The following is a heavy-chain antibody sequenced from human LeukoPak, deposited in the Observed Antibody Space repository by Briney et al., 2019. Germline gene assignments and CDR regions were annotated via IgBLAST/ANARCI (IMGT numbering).Heavy chain of an antibody. CDR2: IWYDGSDI. CDR1: GFTFSSSG. V-gene: IGHV3-33*01. CDR3: ARVQACSGGNCYRRHYFYGMDV. Sequence: GGSLRLSCAASGFTFSSSGMHWVRQAPGKGLEWVSVIWYDGSDIYYAESVKGRFTISRDNSKNTLYLQMNSLRAEDKAIYCCARVQACSGGNCYRRHYFYGMDVWGQGTTVTVSS. D-gene: IGHD2-15*01. J-gene: IGHJ6*02.